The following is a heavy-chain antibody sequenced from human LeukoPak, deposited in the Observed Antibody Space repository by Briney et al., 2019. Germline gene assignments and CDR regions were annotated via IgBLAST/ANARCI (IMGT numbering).Heavy chain of an antibody. CDR3: ARGEWSSSPFDY. J-gene: IGHJ4*02. CDR2: INSDGINT. CDR1: GFTFSNYW. D-gene: IGHD6-6*01. V-gene: IGHV3-74*01. Sequence: GGSLRLSCAASGFTFSNYWMHWVRQAPGKGLVWVSRINSDGINTSYAVSVEGRFTISRDNAKNTLNLQMNSLRAEDTAVYYCARGEWSSSPFDYWGQGTLVTVSS.